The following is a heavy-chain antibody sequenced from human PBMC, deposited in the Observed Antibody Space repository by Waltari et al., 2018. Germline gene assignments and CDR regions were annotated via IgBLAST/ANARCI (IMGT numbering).Heavy chain of an antibody. CDR2: INPKNGVT. CDR1: GHIFTDQF. CDR3: ARPESSGSSSLDY. J-gene: IGHJ4*02. Sequence: QVQLVQSGAEVKKPGASVKVSCKTSGHIFTDQFVHWVRQAPGQGLEWMGWINPKNGVTKYGQKFQGRLTMTSDTSVRIAHLELSRLKSDDSAVYFCARPESSGSSSLDYWGQGTMVIVSS. V-gene: IGHV1-2*02. D-gene: IGHD6-13*01.